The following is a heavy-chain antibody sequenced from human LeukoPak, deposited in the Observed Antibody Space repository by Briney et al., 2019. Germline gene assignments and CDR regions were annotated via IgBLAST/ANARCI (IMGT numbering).Heavy chain of an antibody. CDR3: AHRLGWVMAGNFDY. J-gene: IGHJ4*02. Sequence: SGPTLVKPTQTLTLTCTFSGFSLSTNGVGVGWIRQPPGKALEWLALIYWDDDKRYSPSLKSRLTITKDTSKNQVVLTMTNMDPVDTATYYCAHRLGWVMAGNFDYWGQGTLVTVSS. CDR1: GFSLSTNGVG. CDR2: IYWDDDK. D-gene: IGHD2-21*01. V-gene: IGHV2-5*02.